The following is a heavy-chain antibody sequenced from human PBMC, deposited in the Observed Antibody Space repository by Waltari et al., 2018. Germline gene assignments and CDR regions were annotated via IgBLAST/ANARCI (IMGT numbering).Heavy chain of an antibody. CDR1: GGSISSGSYY. CDR3: AREWGYRRVYWYFDL. CDR2: IYTSGRT. V-gene: IGHV4-61*09. Sequence: QVQLQESGPGLVKPSQTLSLTCTVSGGSISSGSYYWSWIRQPAGKGLESIWYIYTSGRTNYTPSLKSRVTISVDTSKNQFCLKLSSVTAADTAVYYCAREWGYRRVYWYFDLWGRGTLVTVSS. J-gene: IGHJ2*01. D-gene: IGHD5-12*01.